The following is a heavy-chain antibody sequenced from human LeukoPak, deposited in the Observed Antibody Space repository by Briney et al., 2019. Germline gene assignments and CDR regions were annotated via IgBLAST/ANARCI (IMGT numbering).Heavy chain of an antibody. D-gene: IGHD5-24*01. CDR3: ARRVEMATSYQLIDY. CDR1: GGSISSSSYY. J-gene: IGHJ4*02. CDR2: IYYSGST. Sequence: SETLSLTCTVSGGSISSSSYYWGWIRQPPGKGLEWIGSIYYSGSTYYNPSLKSRVTISVDTSKNQFSLKLSSATAADTAVYYCARRVEMATSYQLIDYWGQGTLVTVPS. V-gene: IGHV4-39*01.